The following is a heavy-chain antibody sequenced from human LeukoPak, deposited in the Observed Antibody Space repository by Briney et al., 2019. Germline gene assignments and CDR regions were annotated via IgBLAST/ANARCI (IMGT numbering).Heavy chain of an antibody. CDR3: AKGELLWFGELSATLDY. J-gene: IGHJ4*02. CDR2: ISGSGGST. V-gene: IGHV3-23*01. D-gene: IGHD3-10*01. Sequence: GGSLRLSCAASGFTLSSYAMSWVRQAPGKGLEWVSAISGSGGSTYYADSVKGRFTISRDNSKNTLYLQMNSLRAEDTAVYYCAKGELLWFGELSATLDYWGQGTLVTVSS. CDR1: GFTLSSYA.